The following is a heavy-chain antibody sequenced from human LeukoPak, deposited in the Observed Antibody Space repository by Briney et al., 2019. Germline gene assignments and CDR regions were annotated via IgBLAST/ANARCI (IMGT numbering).Heavy chain of an antibody. J-gene: IGHJ4*02. Sequence: SETLSLTCTVSGGSISSGDYYWSWIRQPPGKGLEWIGYIYYSGSTYYNPSLKCRVTISVDTSKNQFSLRLSSVTAADTAVYYCASDYYDSSGYRDWGQGTLVTVSS. CDR3: ASDYYDSSGYRD. D-gene: IGHD3-22*01. CDR2: IYYSGST. CDR1: GGSISSGDYY. V-gene: IGHV4-30-4*01.